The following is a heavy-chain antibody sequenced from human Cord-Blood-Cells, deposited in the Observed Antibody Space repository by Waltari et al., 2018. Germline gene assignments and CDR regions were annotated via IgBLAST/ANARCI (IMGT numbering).Heavy chain of an antibody. CDR1: GYTLTELY. V-gene: IGHV1-24*01. J-gene: IGHJ4*02. D-gene: IGHD5-12*01. CDR3: ATDQDRYSGYDYFDY. Sequence: QVQLVQSGAEVKKPGASVKVSCKVYGYTLTELYMHWVRQAPGKRLEWNGGFDPEVGETIYAQKFQSTVTMTEDTCTDTAYMELVSLRSEDTAVYYCATDQDRYSGYDYFDYGGQGTLVTVSS. CDR2: FDPEVGET.